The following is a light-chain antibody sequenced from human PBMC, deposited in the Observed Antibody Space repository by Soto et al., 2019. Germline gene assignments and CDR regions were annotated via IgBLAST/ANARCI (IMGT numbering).Light chain of an antibody. V-gene: IGKV1-39*01. CDR1: QNIRNY. CDR2: AAS. Sequence: DIQMTQSPSSLSASVGDRVTITCRASQNIRNYLNWYQQRPGKTPNLLVYAASNLRSGVPSRFSGCGSGTDFTLTISSLQPEDFGTYYCQQIHSTSSYTFGQGSRVDVK. J-gene: IGKJ2*01. CDR3: QQIHSTSSYT.